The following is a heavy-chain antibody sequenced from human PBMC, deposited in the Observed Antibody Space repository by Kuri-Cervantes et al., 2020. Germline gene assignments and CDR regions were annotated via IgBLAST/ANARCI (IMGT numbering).Heavy chain of an antibody. V-gene: IGHV2-5*02. D-gene: IGHD3-10*01. CDR3: ALSTDYFGSGSGQPAY. CDR2: IYWDDDK. Sequence: SGPTLVKPTQTLTLTCTFSGFSLSTTGLGVGWIRQPPGKALEWLALIYWDDDKRYSPSLNNRLTITKDTSKNQVVLTMTNMDPVDTATYYCALSTDYFGSGSGQPAYWGQGTLVTVSS. J-gene: IGHJ4*02. CDR1: GFSLSTTGLG.